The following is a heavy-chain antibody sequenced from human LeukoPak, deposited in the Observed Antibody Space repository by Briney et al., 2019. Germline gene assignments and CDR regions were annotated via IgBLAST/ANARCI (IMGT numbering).Heavy chain of an antibody. CDR3: ADYHGDYYFDD. V-gene: IGHV3-23*01. J-gene: IGHJ4*02. CDR2: ISGRGDST. Sequence: GGSLTLSCAASGFIFSDYAVSWVRQAPGKGLEWVSGISGRGDSTYYADSVKGRFTISRDNPKNTLYLQMNSLRAEDTAVYYCADYHGDYYFDDWGQGTLIIVSS. CDR1: GFIFSDYA. D-gene: IGHD4-11*01.